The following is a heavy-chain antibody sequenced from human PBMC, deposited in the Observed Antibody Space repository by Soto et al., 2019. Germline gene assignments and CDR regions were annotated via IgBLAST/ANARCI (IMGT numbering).Heavy chain of an antibody. CDR2: IYSNSGDT. V-gene: IGHV1-2*02. D-gene: IGHD2-8*02. J-gene: IGHJ3*02. CDR3: VTEPPGTGGFDI. Sequence: QVQLVQSGAEVKEPGASVKVSCKASGYTFTGHYIHWVRQAPGQGLEYMGWIYSNSGDTKFAQNFQGRVTVTRDTSISTAYMELSRLTSDDTVMYYCVTEPPGTGGFDIWGHGTMVIVSS. CDR1: GYTFTGHY.